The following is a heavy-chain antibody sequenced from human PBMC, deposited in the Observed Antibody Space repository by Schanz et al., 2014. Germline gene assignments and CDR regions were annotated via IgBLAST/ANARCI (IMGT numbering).Heavy chain of an antibody. CDR2: ISYDGTNE. CDR1: GFTVSANY. CDR3: AKSKSQLPLFDY. D-gene: IGHD2-21*01. V-gene: IGHV3-30*18. J-gene: IGHJ4*02. Sequence: VQVVESGGGLVQPGGSLRLSCAVSGFTVSANYMIWVRQPPGKGLEWVAVISYDGTNEYYAESVKGRFTISRDSSKNTLYLQMNSLRADDTAVYDCAKSKSQLPLFDYWGQGTLVAVSS.